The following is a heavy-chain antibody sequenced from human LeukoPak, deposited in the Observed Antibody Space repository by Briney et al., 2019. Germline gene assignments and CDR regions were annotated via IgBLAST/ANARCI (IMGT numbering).Heavy chain of an antibody. D-gene: IGHD3-10*01. CDR2: INPSGGST. Sequence: ASVKVSCKASGYTFAGYYMHWVRQAPGQGLEWMGIINPSGGSTSYAQKFQGRVTMTRDTSTSTVYMELSSLRSEDTAVYYCASQGVRGVSDYWGQGTLVTVSS. J-gene: IGHJ4*02. V-gene: IGHV1-46*01. CDR1: GYTFAGYY. CDR3: ASQGVRGVSDY.